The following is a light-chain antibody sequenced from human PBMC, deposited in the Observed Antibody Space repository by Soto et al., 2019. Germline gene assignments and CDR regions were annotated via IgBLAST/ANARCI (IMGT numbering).Light chain of an antibody. CDR3: SSYTSSTTVV. CDR2: EVS. J-gene: IGLJ2*01. Sequence: QSAMTQPASVSGSPGQSITISCTGTSSDVGGYKYVSWYQQHPGKAPKLMIYEVSNRPSGVSHRFSGSKSGNTASLTISGLQAEYEADYYCSSYTSSTTVVFGGGPKLTVL. CDR1: SSDVGGYKY. V-gene: IGLV2-14*01.